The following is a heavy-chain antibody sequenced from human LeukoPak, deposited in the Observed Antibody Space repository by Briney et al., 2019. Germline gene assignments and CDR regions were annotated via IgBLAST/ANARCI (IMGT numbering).Heavy chain of an antibody. Sequence: GGSLRLSCAASGFTFSSSSISWVRQAPGKGLEWVAVISYDGSNKYYADSVKGRFTISRDNSKNTLYLQMNSLRAEDAAVYYCARDHRGVRDYFDYWGQGTLVTVSS. D-gene: IGHD3-10*01. CDR1: GFTFSSSS. CDR2: ISYDGSNK. CDR3: ARDHRGVRDYFDY. J-gene: IGHJ4*02. V-gene: IGHV3-30-3*01.